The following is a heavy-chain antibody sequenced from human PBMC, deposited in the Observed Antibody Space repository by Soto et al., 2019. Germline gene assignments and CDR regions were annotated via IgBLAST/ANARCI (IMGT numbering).Heavy chain of an antibody. D-gene: IGHD5-12*01. V-gene: IGHV3-15*01. Sequence: EVQLVESGGGLVKPGGSLRLSCAASGFTFSNAWMSWVRQAPGKGLEWVGRIKSKTDGGTTDYAAPVKGRFTISRDDSKNTLYLQMNSLKTEDTAVYYGTTGGSGGYDWGYYYGMDVWGQGTTVTVSS. J-gene: IGHJ6*02. CDR1: GFTFSNAW. CDR3: TTGGSGGYDWGYYYGMDV. CDR2: IKSKTDGGTT.